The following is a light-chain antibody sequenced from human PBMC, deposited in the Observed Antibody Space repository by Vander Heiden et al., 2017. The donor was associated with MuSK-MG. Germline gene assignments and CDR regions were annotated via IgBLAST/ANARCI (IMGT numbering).Light chain of an antibody. CDR2: KAS. J-gene: IGKJ1*01. CDR1: QRISSW. Sequence: QMTQYPSTLSASVGDRVTITCRASQRISSWLAWYHQKPGKAPKLLIYKASSLESGVPSRCSGSGSGTEFTLTISSLQPDDFATYYCQQYNSYWTFGLGTKVEIK. CDR3: QQYNSYWT. V-gene: IGKV1-5*03.